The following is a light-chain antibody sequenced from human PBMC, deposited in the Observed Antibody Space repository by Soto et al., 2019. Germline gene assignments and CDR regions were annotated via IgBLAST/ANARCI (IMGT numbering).Light chain of an antibody. J-gene: IGKJ5*01. CDR3: QQRSNWTIT. CDR1: QSVSSSY. Sequence: EIVLTQSPGTLSLSPGERATLSCRASQSVSSSYLAWYQQKPGQAPRLLIYGASTRATGIPARFSGSGSGTEFNLTISSLEPEDFAVYYCQQRSNWTITFGQGTRLEIK. CDR2: GAS. V-gene: IGKV3D-20*02.